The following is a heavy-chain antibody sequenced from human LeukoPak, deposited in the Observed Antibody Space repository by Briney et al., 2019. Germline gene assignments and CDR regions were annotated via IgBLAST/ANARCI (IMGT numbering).Heavy chain of an antibody. CDR3: ARGTPTPGVDY. CDR1: GYTFRRYF. CDR2: IDTDTGNP. J-gene: IGHJ4*02. D-gene: IGHD1-1*01. V-gene: IGHV7-4-1*02. Sequence: ASVKVSCKASGYTFRRYFMNWVRQAPGQGLEWMGNIDTDTGNPKYAPGFTGHFVFSLDTSVSTAHLQINSLRAEDTAVYYCARGTPTPGVDYWGQGTQVTVSS.